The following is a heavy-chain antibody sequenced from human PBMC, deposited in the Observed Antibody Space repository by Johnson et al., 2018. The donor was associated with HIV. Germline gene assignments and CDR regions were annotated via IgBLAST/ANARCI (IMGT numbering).Heavy chain of an antibody. D-gene: IGHD5-24*01. CDR1: GFTFNNYG. Sequence: QVQLVESGGGVVQPGRSLRLSCAASGFTFNNYGMHWVRQAPGKGLEWVGVIWYDGSKGYYGDSVKGRFTISRDNAKNSLYLQMNSLRAEDTALYYCAGGMARIAFDIWGQGTMVTVSS. J-gene: IGHJ3*02. CDR3: AGGMARIAFDI. CDR2: IWYDGSKG. V-gene: IGHV3-33*03.